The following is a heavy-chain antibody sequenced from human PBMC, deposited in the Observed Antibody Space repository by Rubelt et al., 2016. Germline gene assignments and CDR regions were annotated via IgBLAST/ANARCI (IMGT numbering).Heavy chain of an antibody. CDR1: GYTFTNFG. V-gene: IGHV1-8*01. J-gene: IGHJ4*02. D-gene: IGHD2-2*01. CDR2: INPNSGGT. CDR3: ARVPSFTSRGDS. Sequence: QVQLVQSGAEVKKPGASVKVSCKTSGYTFTNFGIHWVRQAPGHGLEWMGQINPNSGGTNYAQKFQGRLTMTRNTSISTADMELSSLGPEDTAVYYCARVPSFTSRGDSWGQGALVTVSS.